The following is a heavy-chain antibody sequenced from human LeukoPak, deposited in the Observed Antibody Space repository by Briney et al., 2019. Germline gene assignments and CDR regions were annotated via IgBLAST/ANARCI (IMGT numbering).Heavy chain of an antibody. V-gene: IGHV1-2*02. CDR3: ARELGGIAARPLWN. CDR1: GYTFTGYY. Sequence: ASVKVSCKASGYTFTGYYMHWVRQAPGQGLEWMGWINPNSGGTNYAQKFQGRVTMTRDTSISTAYMELSRLRSDDTAVYYCARELGGIAARPLWNWGQGTLVTVSS. D-gene: IGHD6-6*01. J-gene: IGHJ4*02. CDR2: INPNSGGT.